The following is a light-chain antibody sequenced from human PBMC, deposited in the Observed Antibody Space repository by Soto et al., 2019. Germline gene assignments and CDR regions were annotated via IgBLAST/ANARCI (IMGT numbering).Light chain of an antibody. CDR1: SSNIGAGYN. CDR2: GDS. CDR3: QSYDSSLSGWL. J-gene: IGLJ3*02. V-gene: IGLV1-40*01. Sequence: QSVLTQPPSVSGAPGQRVTISCTGSSSNIGAGYNVHWYQQVPGTAPKLLIYGDSNRPSGVPDRFSGSKSGTSASLAITGLEAEDEGDYYCQSYDSSLSGWLFGGGTKLTFL.